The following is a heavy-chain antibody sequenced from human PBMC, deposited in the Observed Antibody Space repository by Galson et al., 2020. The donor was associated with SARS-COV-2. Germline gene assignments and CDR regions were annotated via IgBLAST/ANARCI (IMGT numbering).Heavy chain of an antibody. D-gene: IGHD1-26*01. CDR1: GLTFSFYA. V-gene: IGHV3-23*02. CDR2: ISGSGDST. CDR3: AKDKRDLLDAFDI. J-gene: IGHJ3*02. Sequence: GGSLRLSCGASGLTFSFYAMSWVRQAPGKGLEWVSAISGSGDSTYYRDSVKGRFTISRDNSKNTLFLQMNSLRAEDTAVYYCAKDKRDLLDAFDIWGQGTMVTGSS.